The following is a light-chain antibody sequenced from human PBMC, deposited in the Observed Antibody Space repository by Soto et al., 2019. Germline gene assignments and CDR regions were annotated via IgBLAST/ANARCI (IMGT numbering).Light chain of an antibody. CDR3: QHYGSSQT. CDR2: GAS. Sequence: ELVMTQSPATLSVSPGERATLSCRASQSISRNIAWYQQQPGQAPRLLIYGASSRATGIPDRFSGSGSGTDSTLTISRLEPEEFAVYYCQHYGSSQTFGQGTKVEIK. V-gene: IGKV3-20*01. CDR1: QSISRN. J-gene: IGKJ1*01.